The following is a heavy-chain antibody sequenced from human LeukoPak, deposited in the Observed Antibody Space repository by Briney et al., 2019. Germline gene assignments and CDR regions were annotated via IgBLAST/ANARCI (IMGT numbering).Heavy chain of an antibody. CDR2: ISGSGGST. D-gene: IGHD6-6*01. J-gene: IGHJ4*02. Sequence: GGSLRLSCAASGFTFSSYAMSWVRQAPGRGLEWVSAISGSGGSTYYADSVKGRFTISRDNSKNTQYLQMNSLRAEDTAVYYCAKDLVQYSTIRYYFDYWGQGTLVTVSS. V-gene: IGHV3-23*01. CDR3: AKDLVQYSTIRYYFDY. CDR1: GFTFSSYA.